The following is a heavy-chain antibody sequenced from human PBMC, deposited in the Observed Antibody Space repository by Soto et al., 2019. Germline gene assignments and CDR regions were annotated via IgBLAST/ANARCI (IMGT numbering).Heavy chain of an antibody. J-gene: IGHJ4*02. CDR1: GGTLSSYT. D-gene: IGHD3-10*01. CDR3: AREEYYYGSGAFFDY. CDR2: IIPILGIA. V-gene: IGHV1-69*08. Sequence: QVQLVQSGAEVKKPGSSVKDSCKASGGTLSSYTIRWVRQAPGQGLEWMGRIIPILGIANYAQKFQGRVTITADKSTSTAYMELSSLRSEVTAVYYCAREEYYYGSGAFFDYWGQGTLVTVSS.